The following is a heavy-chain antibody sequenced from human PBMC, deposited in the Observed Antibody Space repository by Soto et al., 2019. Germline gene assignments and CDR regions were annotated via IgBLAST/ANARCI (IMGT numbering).Heavy chain of an antibody. CDR2: INSDGSST. Sequence: GGSLRLSCAASGFTFSSYWMHWVRQAPGKGLVWVSRINSDGSSTSYADSVKGRFTISRDNAKNTLYLQMNSLRAEDTAVYYCAREIYYYCGMDVWGQGTTVTVSS. J-gene: IGHJ6*02. V-gene: IGHV3-74*01. CDR1: GFTFSSYW. CDR3: AREIYYYCGMDV.